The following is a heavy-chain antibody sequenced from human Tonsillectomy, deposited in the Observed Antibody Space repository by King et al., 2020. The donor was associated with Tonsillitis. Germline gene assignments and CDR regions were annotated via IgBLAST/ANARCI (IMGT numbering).Heavy chain of an antibody. CDR2: VSYDGNNE. Sequence: VQLVESGGGVVQPGKSLRLSCAASGIKFSGYAMHWVRQAPGKGLEWVAVVSYDGNNEYYADSLEGRFTISRDNSKNTLYLQISSLSSEDTAMYHCATGGYSRGWAAFDIWGQGTMVTVSS. J-gene: IGHJ3*02. CDR3: ATGGYSRGWAAFDI. CDR1: GIKFSGYA. V-gene: IGHV3-30-3*01. D-gene: IGHD6-19*01.